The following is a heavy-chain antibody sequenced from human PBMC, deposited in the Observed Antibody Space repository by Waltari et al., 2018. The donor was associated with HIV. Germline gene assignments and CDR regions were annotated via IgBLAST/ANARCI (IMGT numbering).Heavy chain of an antibody. CDR1: GFASSRCS. Sequence: EVQLVESGGGLVHPGGSLRLSCVGSGFASSRCSLNWVSRAPGKGLEWVSYISTSRRSEYYADSVKGRFTISRDNAKNSLFLQMSSLRTEDTAVYYCARDYCSSSSCTVDYWGQGALVTVSS. CDR2: ISTSRRSE. J-gene: IGHJ4*02. CDR3: ARDYCSSSSCTVDY. V-gene: IGHV3-48*01. D-gene: IGHD2-2*01.